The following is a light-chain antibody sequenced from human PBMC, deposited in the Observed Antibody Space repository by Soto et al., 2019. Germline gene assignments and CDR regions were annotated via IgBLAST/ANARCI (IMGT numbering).Light chain of an antibody. J-gene: IGLJ3*02. V-gene: IGLV2-14*01. CDR1: SSDVGGYNY. Sequence: QSALTQPPSASGSPGQSVTISCTGTSSDVGGYNYVFWYQQHPGKAPKLMIYDVSQRPSGVSSRFSGSKAGNTASLTISGLQAEDEADYYCSSYTRSGTPVFGGGTKLTVL. CDR2: DVS. CDR3: SSYTRSGTPV.